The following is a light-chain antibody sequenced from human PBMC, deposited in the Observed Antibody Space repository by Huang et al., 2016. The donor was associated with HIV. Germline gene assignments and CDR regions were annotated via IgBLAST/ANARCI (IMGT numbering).Light chain of an antibody. CDR3: HQYGSSRT. V-gene: IGKV3-20*01. J-gene: IGKJ1*01. Sequence: EIVLTQSPGTLSLSPGERATLSCMASQSVSSSYLAWYQQKPGQAPRLLIYGASSRATGIPDRFSGSGSGTDFTLTISRLEPEDFAVYYCHQYGSSRTFGQGTKVEIK. CDR1: QSVSSSY. CDR2: GAS.